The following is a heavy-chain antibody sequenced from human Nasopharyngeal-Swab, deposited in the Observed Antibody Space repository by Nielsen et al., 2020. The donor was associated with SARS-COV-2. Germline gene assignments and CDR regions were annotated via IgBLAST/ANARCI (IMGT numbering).Heavy chain of an antibody. CDR2: IYYSGST. CDR3: ARVLSYYDSSGYRTYYFDY. V-gene: IGHV4-39*07. CDR1: GGSISSSSYY. Sequence: SETLSLTCTVSGGSISSSSYYRGWIRQPPGKGLEWIGSIYYSGSTYYNPSLTSRVTISVDTSKNQFSLKLSSVTAADTAVYYCARVLSYYDSSGYRTYYFDYWGQGTLVTVSS. D-gene: IGHD3-22*01. J-gene: IGHJ4*02.